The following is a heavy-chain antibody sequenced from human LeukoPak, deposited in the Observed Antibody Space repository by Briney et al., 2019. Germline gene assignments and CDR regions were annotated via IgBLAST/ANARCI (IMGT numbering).Heavy chain of an antibody. CDR2: ISGSGGST. Sequence: GGSLRLSCAASGLTFSSYAMSWVRQAPGKGLEWVSAISGSGGSTYYADSVKGRFTISRDNPKNTLYLQMNSLRAEDTAVYYCAKTLGYFDWLLYLDYWGQGTLVTVSS. J-gene: IGHJ4*02. V-gene: IGHV3-23*01. CDR3: AKTLGYFDWLLYLDY. CDR1: GLTFSSYA. D-gene: IGHD3-9*01.